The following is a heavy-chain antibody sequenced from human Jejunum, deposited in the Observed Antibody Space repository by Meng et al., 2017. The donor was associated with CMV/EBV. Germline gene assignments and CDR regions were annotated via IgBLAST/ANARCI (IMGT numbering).Heavy chain of an antibody. Sequence: AASGFTFSSFGIHWVRRTPGKGLEWVTFIRYDGSAKYYADSVKGRFTISRDNSKNTLYLHMNSLRAEDTAVYYCAREGAVAGFDYWGQGTLVTVSS. CDR1: GFTFSSFG. CDR3: AREGAVAGFDY. J-gene: IGHJ4*02. CDR2: IRYDGSAK. D-gene: IGHD6-19*01. V-gene: IGHV3-30*02.